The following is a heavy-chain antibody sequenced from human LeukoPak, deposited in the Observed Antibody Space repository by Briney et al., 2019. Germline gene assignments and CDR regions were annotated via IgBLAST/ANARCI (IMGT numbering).Heavy chain of an antibody. J-gene: IGHJ4*02. D-gene: IGHD6-19*01. V-gene: IGHV3-53*01. CDR2: IYSDGGT. CDR3: AKGRYSSGGAPDY. CDR1: GFTVNGNY. Sequence: GGSLRLSCAASGFTVNGNYMSWVRQAPGKGLEWVSVIYSDGGTYYSDYVKGRFTISRDYSKNTLYLQMSSLRVEDTAVYYCAKGRYSSGGAPDYWGQGTLVTVSS.